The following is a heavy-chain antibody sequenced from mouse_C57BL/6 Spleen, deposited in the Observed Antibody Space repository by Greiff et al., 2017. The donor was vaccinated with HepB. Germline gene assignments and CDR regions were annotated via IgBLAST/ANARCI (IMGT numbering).Heavy chain of an antibody. CDR1: GFTFSSYT. Sequence: EVKLVESGGGLVKPGGSLKLSCAASGFTFSSYTMSWVRQTPEKRLEWVATISGGGGNTYYPDSVKGRFTISRDNAKNTLYLQMSSLRSEDTALYYCASSPYDGYLYYYAMDYWGQGTSVTVSS. D-gene: IGHD2-3*01. V-gene: IGHV5-9*01. CDR2: ISGGGGNT. J-gene: IGHJ4*01. CDR3: ASSPYDGYLYYYAMDY.